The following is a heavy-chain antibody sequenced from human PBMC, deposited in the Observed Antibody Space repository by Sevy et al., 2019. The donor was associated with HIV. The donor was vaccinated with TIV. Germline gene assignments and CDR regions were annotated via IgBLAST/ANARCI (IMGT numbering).Heavy chain of an antibody. Sequence: GGSLRLSCAASGFTFSSYSMNWVRQAPGKGLEWVSYISSSSSTIYYADSVKGRFTISRDNAKNSQYLQMNSLRAEDTAVYYCARPEGRLRLYHYYGMDVWGQGTTVTVSS. V-gene: IGHV3-48*01. CDR2: ISSSSSTI. D-gene: IGHD4-17*01. CDR3: ARPEGRLRLYHYYGMDV. J-gene: IGHJ6*02. CDR1: GFTFSSYS.